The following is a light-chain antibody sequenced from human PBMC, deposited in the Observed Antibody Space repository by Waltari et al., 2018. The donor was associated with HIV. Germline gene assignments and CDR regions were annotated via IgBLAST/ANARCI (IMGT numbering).Light chain of an antibody. CDR2: EVS. CDR3: ASYTRSGILL. J-gene: IGLJ2*01. CDR1: SSDIGASNF. V-gene: IGLV2-14*01. Sequence: QSALTQPASVSGSPGKSITLSCIGSSSDIGASNFVSWYQQRPGKAPKLMIYEVSDRPSGSSNRFSGSKSGITASLTISGLQADDEADYYCASYTRSGILLFGGGTRLTVL.